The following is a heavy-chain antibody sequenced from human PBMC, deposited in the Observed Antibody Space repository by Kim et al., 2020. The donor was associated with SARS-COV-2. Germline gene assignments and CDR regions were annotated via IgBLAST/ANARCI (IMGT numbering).Heavy chain of an antibody. D-gene: IGHD1-1*01. CDR1: GDSFSGPFL. J-gene: IGHJ5*02. Sequence: SETLSLTCTVSGDSFSGPFLWNWIRQHPGKGLESIGYIRYSGHTYFNPSLESRLIMSVDRSKNQFSLKLTSVTAADTAIYYCARSNIPTPTTGNWFDPWGQGTLVTVSS. CDR3: ARSNIPTPTTGNWFDP. V-gene: IGHV4-31*03. CDR2: IRYSGHT.